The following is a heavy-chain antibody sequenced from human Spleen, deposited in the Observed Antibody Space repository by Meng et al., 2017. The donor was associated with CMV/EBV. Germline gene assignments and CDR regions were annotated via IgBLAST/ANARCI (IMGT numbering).Heavy chain of an antibody. CDR1: GYTFTSYA. Sequence: QVQLVQSGAEGKKPGASVKVFWKASGYTFTSYAMHWVRQAPGQRLEWMGWINAGNGNTKYSQKFQGRVTITRDTSASTAYMELSSLRSEDTAVYYCARDLLAAAGTIWFDPWGQGTLVTVSS. CDR3: ARDLLAAAGTIWFDP. V-gene: IGHV1-3*01. CDR2: INAGNGNT. J-gene: IGHJ5*02. D-gene: IGHD6-13*01.